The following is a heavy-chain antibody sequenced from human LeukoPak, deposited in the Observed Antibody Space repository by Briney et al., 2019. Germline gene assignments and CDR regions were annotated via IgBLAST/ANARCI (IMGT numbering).Heavy chain of an antibody. Sequence: PGGSLRLSCSASGFTFSSYWMHWVRQAPGKGLEWVSSISSSSSYIYYADPVKGRFTISRDNAKNSLYLQMNSLRAEDTAVYYCARDDIAARAFDYWGQGTLVTVSS. D-gene: IGHD2-15*01. CDR2: ISSSSSYI. CDR1: GFTFSSYW. V-gene: IGHV3-21*01. J-gene: IGHJ4*02. CDR3: ARDDIAARAFDY.